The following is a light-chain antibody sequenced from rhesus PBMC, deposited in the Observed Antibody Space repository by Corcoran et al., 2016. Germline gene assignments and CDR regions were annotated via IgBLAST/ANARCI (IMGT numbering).Light chain of an antibody. CDR1: QGINSF. CDR2: DAS. Sequence: DIQLTQSPSSLSASVGDRVTITCRASQGINSFLAWYQQKSGRAPKLLIYDASTLQSGVPSRVSGSGSGTEFTLAISSLQPEDFATYYCQLRNSESLTFDGGTRVEIK. J-gene: IGKJ4*01. V-gene: IGKV1-38*01. CDR3: QLRNSESLT.